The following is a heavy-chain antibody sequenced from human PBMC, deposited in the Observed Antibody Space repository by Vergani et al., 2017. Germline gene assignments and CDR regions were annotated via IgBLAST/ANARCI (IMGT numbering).Heavy chain of an antibody. CDR3: AGGAGKTYCSGGSFRFYYYGMDV. Sequence: QVQLVQSGAEVKKPGSSVKLSCKASGCTFSSYAISWVRQAPGQGLEWMGGIIPIFGTANYAQKFQGRVTITADESTSTAYMELSSLRSEDTAVYYCAGGAGKTYCSGGSFRFYYYGMDVWGQGTTVTVSS. CDR1: GCTFSSYA. J-gene: IGHJ6*02. CDR2: IIPIFGTA. V-gene: IGHV1-69*01. D-gene: IGHD2-15*01.